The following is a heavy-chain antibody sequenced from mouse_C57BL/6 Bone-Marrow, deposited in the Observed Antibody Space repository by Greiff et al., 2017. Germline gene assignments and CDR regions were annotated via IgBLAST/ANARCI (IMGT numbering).Heavy chain of an antibody. Sequence: EVMLVESGAELVRPGASVKLSCTASGFNIKDDYMHWVKQRPEQGLAWIGWIDPENGDTEYASKFQGKATITADPSSNTAYLQLSSLTSEDTAVYYCTTDYYGYYAMDYWGQGTSVTVSS. D-gene: IGHD1-1*01. J-gene: IGHJ4*01. CDR3: TTDYYGYYAMDY. CDR1: GFNIKDDY. CDR2: IDPENGDT. V-gene: IGHV14-4*01.